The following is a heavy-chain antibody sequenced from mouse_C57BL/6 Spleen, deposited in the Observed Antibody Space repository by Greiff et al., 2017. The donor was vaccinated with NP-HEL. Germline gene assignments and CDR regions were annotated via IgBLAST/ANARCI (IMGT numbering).Heavy chain of an antibody. J-gene: IGHJ3*01. Sequence: EVQLQQSGAELVRPGASVKLSCTASGFNIKDDYMHWVKQRPEQGLEWIGWIDPENGDTEYASKFQGKATITADTSSNTAYLQLSSLTSEDTAVYYWTGYYGWFAYWGQGTLVTVSA. CDR2: IDPENGDT. D-gene: IGHD1-1*01. CDR3: TGYYGWFAY. CDR1: GFNIKDDY. V-gene: IGHV14-4*01.